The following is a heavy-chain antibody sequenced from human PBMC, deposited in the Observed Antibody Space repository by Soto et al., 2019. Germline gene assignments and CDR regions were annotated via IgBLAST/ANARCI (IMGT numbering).Heavy chain of an antibody. Sequence: SGTLSLTCTVSGGSISSDYWSWIRQPAGKGLEWIGRIYTSENTHYNPSLRSRVSMSLDTSKNQLSLNLSSVTAADTAVYYCARGVGRSSWPSFASWAQGTLVTVPS. CDR3: ARGVGRSSWPSFAS. V-gene: IGHV4-4*07. J-gene: IGHJ4*02. CDR1: GGSISSDY. D-gene: IGHD6-13*01. CDR2: IYTSENT.